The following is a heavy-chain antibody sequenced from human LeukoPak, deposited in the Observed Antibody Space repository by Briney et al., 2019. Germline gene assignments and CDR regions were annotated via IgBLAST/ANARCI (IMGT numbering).Heavy chain of an antibody. D-gene: IGHD6-13*01. V-gene: IGHV3-21*01. J-gene: IGHJ4*02. CDR3: ARLGIARTNDY. CDR1: GFTFSSYA. Sequence: KAGGSLRLSCAASGFTFSSYAMHWVRQAPGKGLEWVSSISSSSSYIYYADSVKGRFTISRDNAKNSLYLQMNSLRAEDTAVYYCARLGIARTNDYWGQGTLVTVSS. CDR2: ISSSSSYI.